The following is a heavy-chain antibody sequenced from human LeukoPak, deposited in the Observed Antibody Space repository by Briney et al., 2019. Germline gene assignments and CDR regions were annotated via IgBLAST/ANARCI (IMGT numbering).Heavy chain of an antibody. CDR3: AHSSTYYDILTGYSPISYFDY. V-gene: IGHV2-5*02. CDR1: GFSLSTSGVG. D-gene: IGHD3-9*01. J-gene: IGHJ4*02. Sequence: SGPTLVKPTQTLTLTCTFSGFSLSTSGVGVGWIRQPPGKAPQWLALIYWDDDKRYSPSLESRLTITKDTSKNQVVLTMTNMDPVDTATYYCAHSSTYYDILTGYSPISYFDYWGQGTLVTVSS. CDR2: IYWDDDK.